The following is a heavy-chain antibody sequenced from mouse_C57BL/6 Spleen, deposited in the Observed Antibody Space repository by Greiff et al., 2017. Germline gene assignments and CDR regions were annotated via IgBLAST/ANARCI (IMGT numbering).Heavy chain of an antibody. CDR2: ISDGGSYT. CDR3: ARDGPLTWFAY. CDR1: GFTFSSYA. Sequence: DVKLVESGGGLVKPGGSLKLSCAASGFTFSSYAMSWVRQTPEKRLEWVATISDGGSYTYYPDNVKGRFTISRDNAKNNLYLQMSHLKSEDTAMYYCARDGPLTWFAYWGQGTLVTVSA. J-gene: IGHJ3*01. D-gene: IGHD6-1*01. V-gene: IGHV5-4*01.